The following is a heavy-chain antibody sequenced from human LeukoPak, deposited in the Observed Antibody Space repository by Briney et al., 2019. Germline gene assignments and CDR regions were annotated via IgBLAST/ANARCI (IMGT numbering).Heavy chain of an antibody. CDR3: ARSYYYDSSGYYY. Sequence: SETLSLTCTVSGYSISSGYYWGWIRQPPGKGLEWIGSIYHSGSTFYNSSLKSRVTISVDTSKNQFSLKLSSVTAADTAVYYCARSYYYDSSGYYYWGQGTLVTVSS. CDR2: IYHSGST. J-gene: IGHJ4*02. D-gene: IGHD3-22*01. CDR1: GYSISSGYY. V-gene: IGHV4-38-2*02.